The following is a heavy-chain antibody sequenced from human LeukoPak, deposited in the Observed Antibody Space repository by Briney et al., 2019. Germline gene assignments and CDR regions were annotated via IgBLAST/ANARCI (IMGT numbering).Heavy chain of an antibody. CDR1: GFTFSNAW. D-gene: IGHD2-2*01. CDR3: TTYCSSTSCYPDY. V-gene: IGHV3-15*01. CDR2: IKSKTDGGTT. Sequence: GGSLRLSCAASGFTFSNAWMSWVRQAPAKGLEWVGRIKSKTDGGTTDYAAPVKGRFTISRDDSKNTLYLQMNSLKTEDTAVYYCTTYCSSTSCYPDYWGQGTLVTVSS. J-gene: IGHJ4*02.